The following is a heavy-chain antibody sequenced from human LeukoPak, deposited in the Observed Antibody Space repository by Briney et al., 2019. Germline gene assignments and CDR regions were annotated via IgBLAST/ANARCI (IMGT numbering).Heavy chain of an antibody. CDR2: IRGSGTTI. V-gene: IGHV3-48*03. CDR3: ARDSRSHCGTDACYGPYFDY. CDR1: GFTFSSYE. D-gene: IGHD2-2*01. Sequence: GGSLRLSCAASGFTFSSYEMNWVRQAPGKGLEWLSYIRGSGTTIYYADSVKGRFTIYRDNARNSLYLQMDSLRAEDTAVYFCARDSRSHCGTDACYGPYFDYWGQGTLVTVSS. J-gene: IGHJ4*02.